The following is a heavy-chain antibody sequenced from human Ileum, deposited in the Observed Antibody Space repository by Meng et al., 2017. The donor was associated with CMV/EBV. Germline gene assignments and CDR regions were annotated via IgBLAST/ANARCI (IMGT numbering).Heavy chain of an antibody. CDR3: ARDRAVTMIVVVIYGMDV. Sequence: GGSLRLSCAASGFTFSSYSMNWVRQAPRKGLEWVSYISSSNSTIYYADSVKGRFTISRDNAKKSLYLQMNSLRAEDTAVYYCARDRAVTMIVVVIYGMDVWGQGTTVTVSS. CDR1: GFTFSSYS. CDR2: ISSSNSTI. V-gene: IGHV3-48*04. D-gene: IGHD3-22*01. J-gene: IGHJ6*02.